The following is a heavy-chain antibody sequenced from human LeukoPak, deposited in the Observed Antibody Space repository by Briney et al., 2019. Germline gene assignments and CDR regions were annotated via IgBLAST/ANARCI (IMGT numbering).Heavy chain of an antibody. V-gene: IGHV3-30-3*01. Sequence: PGRSLRLSCAASGFTFSIYAMHWVRQAPGKGLESVAVISYDGSNKYYADSVKGRFTISRDNSKNTLYLQMNSLRAEDTAVYYCAKGQQQVPHYYGMDVWGQGTTVTVSS. CDR3: AKGQQQVPHYYGMDV. CDR1: GFTFSIYA. D-gene: IGHD6-13*01. CDR2: ISYDGSNK. J-gene: IGHJ6*02.